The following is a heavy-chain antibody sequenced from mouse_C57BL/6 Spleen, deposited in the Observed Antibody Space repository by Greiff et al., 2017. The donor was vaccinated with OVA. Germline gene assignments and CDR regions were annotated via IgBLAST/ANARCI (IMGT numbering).Heavy chain of an antibody. D-gene: IGHD2-1*01. V-gene: IGHV1-52*01. Sequence: QVQLQQPGAELVRPGSSVKLSCKASGYTFTSYWMHWVKQRPIQGLEWIGNIDPSDSETHYNQKFKDKATLTVDKSSSTAYMQLSSLTSEDSAVYYCAREDGNYVGYFDYWGQGTTLTVSS. CDR3: AREDGNYVGYFDY. J-gene: IGHJ2*01. CDR1: GYTFTSYW. CDR2: IDPSDSET.